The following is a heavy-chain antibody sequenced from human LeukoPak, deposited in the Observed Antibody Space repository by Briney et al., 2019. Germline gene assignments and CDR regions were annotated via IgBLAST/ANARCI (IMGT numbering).Heavy chain of an antibody. CDR1: GGSISTHY. Sequence: SETLSLTCTVSGGSISTHYWIWIRQPPGKGLEWIGYIHYSGSTNYNPSLKSRVTISVDTSKNRFSLKLTSVNAADTAVYYCARTLEPRYCSTTSCFVPLFDPCGHRALVTVSP. D-gene: IGHD2-2*01. CDR2: IHYSGST. J-gene: IGHJ5*02. V-gene: IGHV4-59*11. CDR3: ARTLEPRYCSTTSCFVPLFDP.